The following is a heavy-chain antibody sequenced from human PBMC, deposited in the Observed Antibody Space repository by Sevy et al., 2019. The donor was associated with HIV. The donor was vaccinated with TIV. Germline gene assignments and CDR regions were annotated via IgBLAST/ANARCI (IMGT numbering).Heavy chain of an antibody. J-gene: IGHJ4*02. CDR1: GDSISSRSYY. Sequence: SETLSLTCTVSGDSISSRSYYWNWVRQPAAKGLEWIGRIYSSGTTDYNPSLKSRLTMSVDTSKNQFSLNLRSVTAADTAVYYCARRFSSSSFDYWGQRILVTVSS. CDR2: IYSSGTT. CDR3: ARRFSSSSFDY. D-gene: IGHD6-6*01. V-gene: IGHV4-61*02.